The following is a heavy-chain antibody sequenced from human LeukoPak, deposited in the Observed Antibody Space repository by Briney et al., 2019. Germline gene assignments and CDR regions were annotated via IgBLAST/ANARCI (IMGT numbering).Heavy chain of an antibody. J-gene: IGHJ5*02. D-gene: IGHD3-10*01. V-gene: IGHV4-39*01. CDR3: AKQPHAFDNWFDP. CDR2: IYYRGIT. Sequence: SETLPLTCTVSGGSISSSSYYWGWIRQPPGTGLEWIGNIYYRGITYYNPSLKSRVTISVDTSKNQFSLKLSSVTAADTAVYYCAKQPHAFDNWFDPWGQGTLVTVSS. CDR1: GGSISSSSYY.